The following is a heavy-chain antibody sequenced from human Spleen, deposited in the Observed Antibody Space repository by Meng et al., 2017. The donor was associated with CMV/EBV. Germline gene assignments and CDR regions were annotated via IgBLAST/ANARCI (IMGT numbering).Heavy chain of an antibody. D-gene: IGHD1-26*01. CDR1: GYTFSDYY. J-gene: IGHJ4*02. CDR3: ARAGLGGTSAFDY. CDR2: LNPSSGAT. V-gene: IGHV1-2*02. Sequence: ASVKVSCKTSGYTFSDYYIHWVRQAPGQGLEWMGWLNPSSGATRFAQKFQGRVTLTRDTSINTLYMELSSLRSNDTAVYYCARAGLGGTSAFDYWGQGTLVTVSS.